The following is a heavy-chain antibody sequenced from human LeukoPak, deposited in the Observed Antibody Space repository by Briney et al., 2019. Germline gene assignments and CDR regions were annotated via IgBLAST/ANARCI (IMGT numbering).Heavy chain of an antibody. J-gene: IGHJ5*01. CDR3: ARAQTHGLPGWFDS. Sequence: PSETLSLTCDVSGDSIKSDGHYWSWIRQPPGKNLEWIGYVNYLGTAYYNPSLRSRLNISLDTSKSHFSLKLTSVSVADTAIYSCARAQTHGLPGWFDSWGQGILVTVSS. D-gene: IGHD2-8*02. V-gene: IGHV4-30-4*01. CDR2: VNYLGTA. CDR1: GDSIKSDGHY.